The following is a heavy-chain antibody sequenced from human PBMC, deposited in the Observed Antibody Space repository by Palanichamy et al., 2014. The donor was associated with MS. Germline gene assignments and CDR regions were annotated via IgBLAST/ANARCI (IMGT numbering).Heavy chain of an antibody. J-gene: IGHJ6*02. V-gene: IGHV1-46*01. D-gene: IGHD3-22*01. CDR2: INPSGGST. CDR3: ARDSSGITLIVVVDVDGLDV. Sequence: QVQLVQSGAEVEKPGASVKVSCRASGYSFTTYSIHWIRQAPGHGLEWMGMINPSGGSTDYAQKFQGRVIMTRDTSTSTVYMELSSLRSDDTAVYYCARDSSGITLIVVVDVDGLDVWGQGTTVTVSS. CDR1: GYSFTTYS.